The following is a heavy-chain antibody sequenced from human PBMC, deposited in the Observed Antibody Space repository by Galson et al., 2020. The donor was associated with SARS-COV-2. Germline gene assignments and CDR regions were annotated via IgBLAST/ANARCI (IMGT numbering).Heavy chain of an antibody. V-gene: IGHV4-38-2*02. D-gene: IGHD3-3*02. J-gene: IGHJ6*02. CDR2: IYHTGST. Sequence: SETLSLTCDVSGSSISSHHYWGWIRQSPGKGLEWIGTIYHTGSTYYNPSLKRRVTISVDTSRNQFSLMLSSVTAADTAVYYCARDVIFGMVITPYYYHGVDVWGQGTTVTVSS. CDR3: ARDVIFGMVITPYYYHGVDV. CDR1: GSSISSHHY.